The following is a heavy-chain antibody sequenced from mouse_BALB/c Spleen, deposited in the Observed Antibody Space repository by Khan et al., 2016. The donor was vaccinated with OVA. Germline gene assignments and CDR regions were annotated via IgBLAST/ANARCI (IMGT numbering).Heavy chain of an antibody. CDR3: ARTARIKY. V-gene: IGHV3-2*02. CDR1: GYSITSGYG. Sequence: EVKLLESGPGLVKPSQSLSLTCTVTGYSITSGYGWNWNRQFPGNKLEWMGYISYNGSTNYNPSLKSRISITRDTSKNQFFLQLNSVTTEDTATYYCARTARIKYWGQGTTLTVSS. J-gene: IGHJ2*01. D-gene: IGHD1-2*01. CDR2: ISYNGST.